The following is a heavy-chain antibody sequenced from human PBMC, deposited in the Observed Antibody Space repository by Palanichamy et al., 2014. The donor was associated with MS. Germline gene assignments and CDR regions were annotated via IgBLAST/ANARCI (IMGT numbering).Heavy chain of an antibody. CDR3: ARDIWRSGSFSYYYYGMDV. CDR2: TSYDGNNK. D-gene: IGHD3-10*01. V-gene: IGHV3-30-3*01. CDR1: GFTFSTYA. Sequence: QVQLVESGGGVVQPGRSLRLSCAASGFTFSTYAFHWVRQAPGKGLEWVAVTSYDGNNKHNADSVKGRFTISRDDSKNTLYLEMNSLRAEDTAVYYCARDIWRSGSFSYYYYGMDVWGQGTTVTVSS. J-gene: IGHJ6*02.